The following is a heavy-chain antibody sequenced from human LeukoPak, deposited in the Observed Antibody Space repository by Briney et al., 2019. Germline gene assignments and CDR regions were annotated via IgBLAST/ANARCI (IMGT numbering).Heavy chain of an antibody. V-gene: IGHV4-59*01. CDR1: GGSISSYY. CDR2: IYYSGST. J-gene: IGHJ6*03. CDR3: ARAGGYSSGWYPREYYYYYYYMDV. Sequence: SETLSLTCTVPGGSISSYYWSWIRQPPGKGLEWIGYIYYSGSTNYNPSLKSRVTISVDTSKNQFSLKLSSVTAADTAVYYCARAGGYSSGWYPREYYYYYYYMDVWGKGTTVTVSS. D-gene: IGHD6-19*01.